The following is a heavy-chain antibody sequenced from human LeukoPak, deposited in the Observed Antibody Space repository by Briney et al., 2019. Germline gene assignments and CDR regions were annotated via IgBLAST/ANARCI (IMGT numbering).Heavy chain of an antibody. V-gene: IGHV1-18*01. CDR3: ARGRLRYLDWTRAYSDY. D-gene: IGHD3-9*01. Sequence: GASVKVSCKASGYTFITHGFTWERQAPGQGLEWMGWISAYNGNTIYAQTLQDRLTMTTDTSTSTAYMELRSLRSDDTAVYYCARGRLRYLDWTRAYSDYWGQGTLVTVSS. CDR1: GYTFITHG. J-gene: IGHJ4*02. CDR2: ISAYNGNT.